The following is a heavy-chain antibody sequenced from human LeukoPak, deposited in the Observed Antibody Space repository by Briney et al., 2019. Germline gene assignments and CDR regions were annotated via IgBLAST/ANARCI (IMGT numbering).Heavy chain of an antibody. V-gene: IGHV3-30-3*01. Sequence: GGSLRLSCAASGFTFSSYTMHWVRQAPGKGLVWVAVISYHGNNKYYADSVKGRFTISRDNSKNTLYLQMNSLRAEDTAVYYCVRDKGCSGGSCYSASYYGMDVWGQGTTVTVSS. D-gene: IGHD2-15*01. CDR1: GFTFSSYT. J-gene: IGHJ6*02. CDR2: ISYHGNNK. CDR3: VRDKGCSGGSCYSASYYGMDV.